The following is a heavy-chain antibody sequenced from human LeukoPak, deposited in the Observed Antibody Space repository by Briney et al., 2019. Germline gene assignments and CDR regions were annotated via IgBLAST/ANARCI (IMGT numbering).Heavy chain of an antibody. D-gene: IGHD3-10*01. CDR2: INPSNGKT. CDR3: ARDVNVLLWFGESSDAFDI. V-gene: IGHV1-18*01. J-gene: IGHJ3*02. CDR1: GYDFSTYG. Sequence: ASVKVSCKTSGYDFSTYGLNWVRLSPGQGLEWMGWINPSNGKTYSAQSLQGRVSMTADTTTTTVYMDLRSLRSDDTAIYYCARDVNVLLWFGESSDAFDIWGQGTTVIVSS.